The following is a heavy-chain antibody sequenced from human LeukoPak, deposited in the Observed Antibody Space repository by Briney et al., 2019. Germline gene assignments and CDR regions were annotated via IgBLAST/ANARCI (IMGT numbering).Heavy chain of an antibody. J-gene: IGHJ5*02. CDR1: GGSITTYY. V-gene: IGHV4-59*08. CDR3: ARHYSITGGRLSGYWLDP. CDR2: IYYTGNT. D-gene: IGHD7-27*01. Sequence: KPSETLSLTCTVSGGSITTYYWSWIRQPPGKGLEWIAYIYYTGNTNYNPSLKSRVTISVDTSKNQVSLKLSSVTVADTAVYYCARHYSITGGRLSGYWLDPWGQGTLVTVSS.